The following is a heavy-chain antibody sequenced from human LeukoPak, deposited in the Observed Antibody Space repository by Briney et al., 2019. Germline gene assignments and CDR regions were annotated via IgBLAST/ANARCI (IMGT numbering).Heavy chain of an antibody. CDR2: INLSGGST. J-gene: IGHJ4*02. CDR3: ARGRGIAARPGKYFDY. CDR1: GYTFTSYY. D-gene: IGHD6-6*01. V-gene: IGHV1-46*01. Sequence: GASVKVSCKASGYTFTSYYMHWVRQAPGQGVGWMGIINLSGGSTSYAQKFQGRVTMTRDMSTSTVYMELSSLRSEDTAVYYCARGRGIAARPGKYFDYWGQGTLATVSS.